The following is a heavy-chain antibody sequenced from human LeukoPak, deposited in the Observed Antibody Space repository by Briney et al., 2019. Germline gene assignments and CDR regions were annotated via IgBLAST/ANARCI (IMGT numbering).Heavy chain of an antibody. V-gene: IGHV3-7*01. CDR3: ARDRWELLSNSYHYCGLDV. CDR1: GFTFSSTS. CDR2: IKQDGSEK. D-gene: IGHD2-15*01. Sequence: GSLRLSCAASGFTFSSTSMSWVRQAPGKGLEWVANIKQDGSEKCYVDSVKGRFTISRDNAKNSLYLQMNSLRAEDTAVYYCARDRWELLSNSYHYCGLDVWGQGTTVTVSS. J-gene: IGHJ6*02.